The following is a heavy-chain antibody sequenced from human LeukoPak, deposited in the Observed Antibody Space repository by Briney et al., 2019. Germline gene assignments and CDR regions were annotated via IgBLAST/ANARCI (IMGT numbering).Heavy chain of an antibody. D-gene: IGHD3-3*01. J-gene: IGHJ4*02. CDR1: GFTFSGYA. V-gene: IGHV3-23*01. CDR2: MSGRGDST. CDR3: ARFLIRRGYYGDS. Sequence: PGGSLRLSCAAYGFTFSGYAMSWVRQAPGKGVEWVSAMSGRGDSTYYADSVKGRFTISRDNSKNTLYLQIKSLRVEDTAVYYCARFLIRRGYYGDSWGQGTLVTVSS.